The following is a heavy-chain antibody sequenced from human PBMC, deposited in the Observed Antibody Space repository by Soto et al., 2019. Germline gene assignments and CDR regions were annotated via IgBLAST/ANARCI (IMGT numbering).Heavy chain of an antibody. CDR3: ARGGVVTATHFGDAFDI. V-gene: IGHV3-30-3*01. CDR2: ISYDGSNK. CDR1: GFTFSSYA. D-gene: IGHD2-21*02. Sequence: GGSLRLSCAASGFTFSSYAMHWVRQAPGKGLEWVAVISYDGSNKYYADSVKGRFTISRDNSKNTLYLQMNSLRAEDTAVYYCARGGVVTATHFGDAFDIWGQGTMVTVSS. J-gene: IGHJ3*02.